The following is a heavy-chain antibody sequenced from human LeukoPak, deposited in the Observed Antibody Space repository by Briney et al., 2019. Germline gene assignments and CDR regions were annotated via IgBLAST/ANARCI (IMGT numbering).Heavy chain of an antibody. CDR2: IYYSGST. D-gene: IGHD3-10*01. CDR3: ARDRSPLY. J-gene: IGHJ4*02. V-gene: IGHV4-59*01. Sequence: SETLSLTCTVSGGSISSYYWSWIRQPPGKGLEWIGYIYYSGSTSYNPSLKRRVTISVAPSKNQFSLKLSSVTAADTAVYYCARDRSPLYWGQGTLVTVSS. CDR1: GGSISSYY.